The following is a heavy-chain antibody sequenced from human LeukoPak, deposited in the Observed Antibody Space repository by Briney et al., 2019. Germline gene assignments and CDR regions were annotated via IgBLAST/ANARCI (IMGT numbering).Heavy chain of an antibody. CDR3: ARDQGPIAAAGDDAFDI. V-gene: IGHV1-69*05. CDR2: IIPIFGTA. J-gene: IGHJ3*02. Sequence: SVKVSCKASGGTFSSYAISWVRQAPGQGLEWMGGIIPIFGTANYAQKFQGRVTITTDESTSTAYMELSSLRSEDTAVYYYARDQGPIAAAGDDAFDIWGQGTMVTVSS. CDR1: GGTFSSYA. D-gene: IGHD6-13*01.